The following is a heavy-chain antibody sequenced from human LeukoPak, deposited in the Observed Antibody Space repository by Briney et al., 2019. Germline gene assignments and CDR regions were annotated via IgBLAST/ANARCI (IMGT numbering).Heavy chain of an antibody. CDR2: ISYDGSNK. CDR3: ARDTSSSWYLYWFDP. V-gene: IGHV3-30*01. D-gene: IGHD6-13*01. J-gene: IGHJ5*02. Sequence: SGRSLRLSCAASGFTFSSYAMHWVRQAPGKGLEWVAVISYDGSNKYYADSVKGRFTISRDNSKNTLYLQMNSLRAEDTAVYCCARDTSSSWYLYWFDPWGQGTLVTVSS. CDR1: GFTFSSYA.